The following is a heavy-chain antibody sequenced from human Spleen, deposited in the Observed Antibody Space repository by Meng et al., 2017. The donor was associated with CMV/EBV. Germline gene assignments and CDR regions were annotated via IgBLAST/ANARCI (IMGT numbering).Heavy chain of an antibody. D-gene: IGHD3-22*01. CDR3: AREGDYYDRSGYYPSFFDY. J-gene: IGHJ4*02. V-gene: IGHV3-7*01. CDR2: IKQDGSEK. CDR1: GFTFSSYS. Sequence: GESLKISCAASGFTFSSYSMNWVRQAPGKGLEWVANIKQDGSEKYYVDSVKGRVTISRDNAKKSVHLQMNSLRAEDTAVYYCAREGDYYDRSGYYPSFFDYWGQGILVTVSS.